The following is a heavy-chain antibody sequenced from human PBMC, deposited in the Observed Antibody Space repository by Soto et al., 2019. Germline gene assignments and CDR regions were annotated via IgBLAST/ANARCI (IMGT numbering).Heavy chain of an antibody. Sequence: SETLSLTCTVSGDSISSTYWSWVRQPAGRGLEWIGRIYSSGSNNYNPSLESRVTMSVDTSKNQFSLKLSSVTAADTAVYYCAGTSGKQRYYYGMDVWGQGTTVTVSS. CDR1: GDSISSTY. J-gene: IGHJ6*02. CDR3: AGTSGKQRYYYGMDV. CDR2: IYSSGSN. V-gene: IGHV4-4*07. D-gene: IGHD6-25*01.